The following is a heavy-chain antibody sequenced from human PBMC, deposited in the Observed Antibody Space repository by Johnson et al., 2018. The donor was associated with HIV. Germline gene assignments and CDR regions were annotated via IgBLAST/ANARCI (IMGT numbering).Heavy chain of an antibody. CDR2: IWYGRSNK. J-gene: IGHJ3*02. CDR3: AREGRRDAFDI. V-gene: IGHV3-33*01. Sequence: QVQLVESGGGVVRPGGSLRLSCAASGFSLSTYDLHWVRQAPGRGLEWVALIWYGRSNKYNADSVTGRFTISRDNTKISLYMQMNSLRAEDTALYYCAREGRRDAFDIWGQGTMVTVSS. CDR1: GFSLSTYD.